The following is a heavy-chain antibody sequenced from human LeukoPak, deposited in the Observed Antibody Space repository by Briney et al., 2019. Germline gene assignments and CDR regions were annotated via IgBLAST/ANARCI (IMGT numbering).Heavy chain of an antibody. CDR1: GFPFSAYD. J-gene: IGHJ4*02. CDR3: AKGAHFDY. Sequence: GGSLRLSCAASGFPFSAYDMSWGRQAPGKGLEWVSVIFNSDGSTYYADSVKGRFTISRDNSKNTLYLQMNSLRAEDTAVYYCAKGAHFDYWGQGTLVTVSS. CDR2: IFNSDGST. V-gene: IGHV3-23*01.